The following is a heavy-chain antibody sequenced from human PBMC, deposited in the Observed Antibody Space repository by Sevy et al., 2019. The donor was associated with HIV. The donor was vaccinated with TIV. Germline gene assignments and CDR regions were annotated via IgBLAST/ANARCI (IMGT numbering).Heavy chain of an antibody. Sequence: GGSLRLSCAASGFTFNIYSMNWVRQAPGKGLEWVGHIKSKTEGGTTDYAAPVKGRFTISRDDSRNTLDLQMNSLKAEDTALYYCTTGGSILQHWGQGTLVTVSS. CDR1: GFTFNIYS. CDR3: TTGGSILQH. D-gene: IGHD3-16*01. J-gene: IGHJ4*02. V-gene: IGHV3-15*01. CDR2: IKSKTEGGTT.